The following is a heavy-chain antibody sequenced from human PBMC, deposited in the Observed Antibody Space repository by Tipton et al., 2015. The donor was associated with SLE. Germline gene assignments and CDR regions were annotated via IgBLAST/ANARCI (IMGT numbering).Heavy chain of an antibody. D-gene: IGHD3-10*01. V-gene: IGHV4-61*09. J-gene: IGHJ3*01. Sequence: TLSLTCSVSGASMNSGSYSWHWIRQPAGKALQWLGHVDSSGNTYYNPSLRSRVSISVDVSRNQFSLTLNSVTAADTAVYYCAKSGYYGSGIFDTFDLWGQGTMVTVSS. CDR1: GASMNSGSYS. CDR2: VDSSGNT. CDR3: AKSGYYGSGIFDTFDL.